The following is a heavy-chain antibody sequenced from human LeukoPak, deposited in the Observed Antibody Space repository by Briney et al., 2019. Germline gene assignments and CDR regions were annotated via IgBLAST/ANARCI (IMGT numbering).Heavy chain of an antibody. CDR3: VSGAAMDV. V-gene: IGHV3-48*04. CDR1: GLTFSSYW. Sequence: PGGSLRLSCAASGLTFSSYWMSWVRQAPGTGLEWLAFINSRNTIYYADSVRGRFTVSRDNAKNSLYLQMNSLTVEDTAVYYCVSGAAMDVWGQGTTVTVSS. D-gene: IGHD3-10*01. J-gene: IGHJ6*02. CDR2: INSRNTI.